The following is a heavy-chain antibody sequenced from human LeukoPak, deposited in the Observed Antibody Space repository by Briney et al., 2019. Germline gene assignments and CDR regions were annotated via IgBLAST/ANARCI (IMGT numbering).Heavy chain of an antibody. Sequence: PSETLSLTCAVYGGSFSGYYWSWIRQPPGKGLEWIGEIRHSGSTKFNPSLKSRVTISVDTSRNQFSLNLTSVTAADTAVYYCARAGLSIFGMITPNWFDPWGQGTLVSVSS. CDR3: ARAGLSIFGMITPNWFDP. V-gene: IGHV4-34*01. CDR1: GGSFSGYY. J-gene: IGHJ5*02. CDR2: IRHSGST. D-gene: IGHD3-3*01.